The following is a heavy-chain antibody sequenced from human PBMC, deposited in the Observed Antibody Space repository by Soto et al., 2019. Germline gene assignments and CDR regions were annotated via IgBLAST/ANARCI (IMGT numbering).Heavy chain of an antibody. CDR3: ARHGCSSTSCYFRKVYYFGY. J-gene: IGHJ4*02. CDR1: GGSISSYY. CDR2: IYYSGST. D-gene: IGHD2-2*01. Sequence: SETLSLTCTVSGGSISSYYWSWIRQPPGKGLEWIGYIYYSGSTNYNPSLKSRVTISVDTSKNQFSLKLSSVTAADTAVYYCARHGCSSTSCYFRKVYYFGYWGQGTLVTVSS. V-gene: IGHV4-59*08.